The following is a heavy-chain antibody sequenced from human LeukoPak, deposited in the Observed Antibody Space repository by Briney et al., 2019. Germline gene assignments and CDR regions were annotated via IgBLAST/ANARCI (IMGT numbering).Heavy chain of an antibody. Sequence: GASVKVSCKASGYTLTSYGISWVRQAPGQGLEWMGWISAYNGNTNYAQKLQGRVTMTTDTSTSTAYMELRSLRSDDTAVYYCARDRYCSSTSCYGWFDPWGQGTLVTVSS. CDR1: GYTLTSYG. CDR2: ISAYNGNT. D-gene: IGHD2-2*01. J-gene: IGHJ5*02. CDR3: ARDRYCSSTSCYGWFDP. V-gene: IGHV1-18*01.